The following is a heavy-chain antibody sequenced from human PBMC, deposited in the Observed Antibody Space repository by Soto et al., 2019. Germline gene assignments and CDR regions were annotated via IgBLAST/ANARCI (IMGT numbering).Heavy chain of an antibody. CDR2: IWYDGSNK. D-gene: IGHD3-3*01. J-gene: IGHJ3*02. V-gene: IGHV3-33*01. CDR1: GFTFSSYG. Sequence: GGSLRLSCAASGFTFSSYGMHWVRQAPGKGLEWVAVIWYDGSNKYYADSVKGRFTISRDNSKNTLYLQMNSLRAEDTAVYYCAREQDYDFSGAFDIWGQGTMVTVS. CDR3: AREQDYDFSGAFDI.